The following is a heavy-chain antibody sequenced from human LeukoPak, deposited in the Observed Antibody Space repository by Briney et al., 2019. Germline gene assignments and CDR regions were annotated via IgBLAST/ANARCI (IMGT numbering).Heavy chain of an antibody. CDR1: GFDFNDYA. J-gene: IGHJ4*02. CDR3: ARDPVGGIPDYLDL. D-gene: IGHD3-10*01. V-gene: IGHV3-30*04. Sequence: GGSLRLSCAASGFDFNDYAMHWVRQAPPKGRAGVAVIAYNGNPTIYTDCVKGRFTISRDNSKNTLFLQMDCLTTEDTAVYYCARDPVGGIPDYLDLWGQGTLVTVSS. CDR2: IAYNGNPT.